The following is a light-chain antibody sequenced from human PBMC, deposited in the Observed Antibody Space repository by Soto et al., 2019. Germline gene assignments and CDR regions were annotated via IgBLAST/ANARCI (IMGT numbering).Light chain of an antibody. CDR1: QGISTW. CDR3: QQGNSFPWT. V-gene: IGKV1-12*01. Sequence: DIQMTQSPSSVSASVGDRVTITCRASQGISTWLAWYQQKPGKAPKLLICAASSLQVGVPSRFSGCRLGTDFALTISSRHTEDFAFCSCQQGNSFPWTFGLGTKVEIK. CDR2: AAS. J-gene: IGKJ1*01.